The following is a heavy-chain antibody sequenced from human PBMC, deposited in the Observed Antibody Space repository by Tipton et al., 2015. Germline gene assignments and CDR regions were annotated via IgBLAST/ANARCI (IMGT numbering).Heavy chain of an antibody. CDR2: IYYRGNT. Sequence: TLSLTCTVSGASIKNTNYYWGWIRQPPETGLEWIGWIYYRGNTSYNPSLKSRGTMSVDTSRNQFSLRLSSVTAADTAVFYCATIRPYTSAFDYWGQGTLVTVSS. J-gene: IGHJ4*02. D-gene: IGHD6-25*01. V-gene: IGHV4-39*01. CDR3: ATIRPYTSAFDY. CDR1: GASIKNTNYY.